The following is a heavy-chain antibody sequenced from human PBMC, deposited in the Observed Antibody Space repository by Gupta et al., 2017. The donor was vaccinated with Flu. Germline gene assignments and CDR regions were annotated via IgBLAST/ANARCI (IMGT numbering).Heavy chain of an antibody. CDR3: ARRESYFDY. V-gene: IGHV1-2*02. Sequence: HWVRQAPGQGLEWMGWINPNNGGTYYAQKFQGRVTMTGDTSITTVYMELSNLRSDDTAIYYCARRESYFDYWGQGTLVTVSS. J-gene: IGHJ4*02. CDR2: INPNNGGT.